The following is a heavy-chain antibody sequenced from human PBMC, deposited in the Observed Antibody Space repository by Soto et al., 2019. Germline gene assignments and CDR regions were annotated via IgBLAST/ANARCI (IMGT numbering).Heavy chain of an antibody. Sequence: EVQLVESGGGLVQPGGSLRLSCAASGFTFSSYSMNWVRQAPGKGLEWVSYISSSSSTIYYADSVKGRFTISRDNAKNSLYLQMNSLRAEDTAVYYCARDIDWLVSSFDYWGQGTLVTVSS. CDR2: ISSSSSTI. CDR3: ARDIDWLVSSFDY. J-gene: IGHJ4*02. D-gene: IGHD3-9*01. V-gene: IGHV3-48*01. CDR1: GFTFSSYS.